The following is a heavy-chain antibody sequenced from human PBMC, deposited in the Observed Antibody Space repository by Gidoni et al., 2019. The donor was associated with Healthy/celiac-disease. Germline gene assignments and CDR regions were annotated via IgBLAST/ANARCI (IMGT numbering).Heavy chain of an antibody. CDR3: AHRHGNYDAFDI. CDR1: GFPLSTSGVG. CDR2: IYWDDDK. D-gene: IGHD1-7*01. V-gene: IGHV2-5*02. Sequence: QITLKDSVPTLLKPTQTLTLTCPFPGFPLSTSGVGVGWIRQPPGKALEWLALIYWDDDKRYSPSLKSRLTITKDTSKNQVVLTMTNMDPVDTATYYCAHRHGNYDAFDIWGQGTMVTVSS. J-gene: IGHJ3*02.